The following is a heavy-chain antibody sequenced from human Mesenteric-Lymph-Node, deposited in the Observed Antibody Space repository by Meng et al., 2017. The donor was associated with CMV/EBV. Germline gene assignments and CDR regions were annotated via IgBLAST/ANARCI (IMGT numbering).Heavy chain of an antibody. CDR2: ISSSGSTI. D-gene: IGHD5-18*01. Sequence: GGSLRLSCAASGFTYPNAWMSWVRQAPGKGLEWVSYISSSGSTIYYADSVKGRFTISRDNAKNSLYLQMNSLRAEDTAVYYCARDTDTAMVRSGFRPGIDYWGQGTLVTVSS. CDR3: ARDTDTAMVRSGFRPGIDY. CDR1: GFTYPNAW. V-gene: IGHV3-11*04. J-gene: IGHJ4*02.